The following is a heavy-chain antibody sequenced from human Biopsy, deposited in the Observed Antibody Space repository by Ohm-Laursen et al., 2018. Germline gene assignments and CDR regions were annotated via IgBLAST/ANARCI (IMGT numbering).Heavy chain of an antibody. V-gene: IGHV3-30*02. CDR2: IWYDGSDQ. D-gene: IGHD6-19*01. CDR1: GFIFKSYG. Sequence: SLRLSCAASGFIFKSYGMHWVRQAPGKGLEWVALIWYDGSDQYYADSVKGRFTISRDQFKSTVYLQLNSLRTEDTAIYYCTKERRGWYSERWGQGTLVTVSS. CDR3: TKERRGWYSER. J-gene: IGHJ4*02.